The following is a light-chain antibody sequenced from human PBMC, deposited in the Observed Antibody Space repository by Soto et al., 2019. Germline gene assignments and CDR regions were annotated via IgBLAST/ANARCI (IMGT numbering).Light chain of an antibody. CDR1: QGISSW. CDR3: HQANSFPRT. V-gene: IGKV1-12*01. J-gene: IGKJ3*01. Sequence: DIQMTQSPSSVSASVGDRVTITCRATQGISSWLAWYQQKPGKAPKLLIYAASSLQSGVPSRCSSSGSGTDFLLTINNLQPEYFATYYCHQANSFPRTFGPGTKVDIK. CDR2: AAS.